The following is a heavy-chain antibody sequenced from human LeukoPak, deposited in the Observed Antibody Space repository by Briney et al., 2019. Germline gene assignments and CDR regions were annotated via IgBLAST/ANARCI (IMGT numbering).Heavy chain of an antibody. J-gene: IGHJ1*01. Sequence: SETLSLTCTVSGGSISSGGYYWSWIRQHPGKGLEWIGYIYYSGSTYYNPSLKSRVTISVDTSKNQFSLKLSSVTAADTAVYYCARNRARSGSYYEYFQHWGQGTLVTVSS. CDR1: GGSISSGGYY. CDR2: IYYSGST. CDR3: ARNRARSGSYYEYFQH. V-gene: IGHV4-31*03. D-gene: IGHD3-10*01.